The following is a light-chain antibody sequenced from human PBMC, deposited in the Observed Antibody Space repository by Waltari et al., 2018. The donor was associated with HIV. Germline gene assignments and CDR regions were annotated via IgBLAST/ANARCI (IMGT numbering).Light chain of an antibody. V-gene: IGLV1-40*01. CDR2: GNS. Sequence: QSLLTQPPSVSGAPGQRVTISCTGSSSNIGAGFDVHWYQQLPGTVPKLLIYGNSNRPSGLPHRFSGSKSGTSASLAITGLQAEDEADYYCQSYDRSLSGYVVFGGGTKLTVL. CDR1: SSNIGAGFD. CDR3: QSYDRSLSGYVV. J-gene: IGLJ2*01.